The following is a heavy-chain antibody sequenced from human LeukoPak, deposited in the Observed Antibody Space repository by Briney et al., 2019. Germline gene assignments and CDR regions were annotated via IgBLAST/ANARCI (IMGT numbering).Heavy chain of an antibody. J-gene: IGHJ4*02. D-gene: IGHD3-10*01. V-gene: IGHV1-2*02. CDR3: ARFGITVVRGGKYYFDY. CDR1: GYTFTGYY. Sequence: GASVKVSCKASGYTFTGYYMRWVRQAPGQGLEWMGWMNPNSGGTNYAQKFQGRVTMTRDTSISTAYMELSRLRSDDTAVYYCARFGITVVRGGKYYFDYWGQGTLVTVSS. CDR2: MNPNSGGT.